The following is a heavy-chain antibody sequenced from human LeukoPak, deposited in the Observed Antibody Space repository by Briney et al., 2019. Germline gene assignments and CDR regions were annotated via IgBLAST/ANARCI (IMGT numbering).Heavy chain of an antibody. CDR3: AKDLYNWNDLGY. V-gene: IGHV3-30-3*01. J-gene: IGHJ4*02. CDR1: GFTFSSYA. CDR2: ISYDGTNK. D-gene: IGHD1-1*01. Sequence: PGGSLRLSCVASGFTFSSYAIHCVRQAPGKGLEWVAVISYDGTNKYYADSVKGRFTISRDNSMNTLYLQMNSLRAEDTAVYYCAKDLYNWNDLGYWGQGTLVTVSS.